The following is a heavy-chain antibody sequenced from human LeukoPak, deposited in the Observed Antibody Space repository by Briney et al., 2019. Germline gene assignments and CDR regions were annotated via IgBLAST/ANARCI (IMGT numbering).Heavy chain of an antibody. CDR2: IYYSGST. Sequence: TSETLSLTCTGSGGSISSYYWSWIRQPPGKGLEWIGYIYYSGSTNYNPSLKSRVTISVDTSKNQFSLKLSSVTAADTAVYYCARWYYYYMDVWGKGTTVTVSS. CDR3: ARWYYYYMDV. CDR1: GGSISSYY. J-gene: IGHJ6*03. V-gene: IGHV4-59*01.